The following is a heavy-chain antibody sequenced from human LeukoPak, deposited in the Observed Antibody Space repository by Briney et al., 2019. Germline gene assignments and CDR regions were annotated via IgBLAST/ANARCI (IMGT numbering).Heavy chain of an antibody. Sequence: SVRVSCKASGGTFSSYAISWVRQAPGQGLEWMGRIIPILGIANYAQKFQGRVTITADKSTSTAYMELSSLRSEDTAVYYCARGRYSSSLGVNWDYWGQGTLVTVSS. V-gene: IGHV1-69*04. CDR1: GGTFSSYA. CDR3: ARGRYSSSLGVNWDY. CDR2: IIPILGIA. D-gene: IGHD6-13*01. J-gene: IGHJ4*02.